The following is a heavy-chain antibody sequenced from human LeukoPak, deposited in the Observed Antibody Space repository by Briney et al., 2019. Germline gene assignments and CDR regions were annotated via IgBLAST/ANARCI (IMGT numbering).Heavy chain of an antibody. CDR1: GLTFSSYG. J-gene: IGHJ4*02. D-gene: IGHD4-17*01. CDR2: ISGSGGST. V-gene: IGHV3-23*01. Sequence: PGGSLRLSCAASGLTFSSYGMSWVRQAPGKGLEWVSAISGSGGSTYYADSVKGRFTISRDNSKNTLYLQMNSLRAEDTAVYYCAVTTALYYFDYWGQGTLVTVSS. CDR3: AVTTALYYFDY.